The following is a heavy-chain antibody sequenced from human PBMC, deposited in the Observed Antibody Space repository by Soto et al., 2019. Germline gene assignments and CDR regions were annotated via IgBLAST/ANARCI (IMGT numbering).Heavy chain of an antibody. J-gene: IGHJ6*02. Sequence: QIQLVQSGAEVKKPGASVKVSCKASGYSFTNYGISWVRQAPGQGLEWMGWISAYKGNTNYAQKFQGRVTMTTDTSTNTAYMELRSLRSDDTAVYYCASWASEDYYYGMDVWGQGTTVTVSS. CDR1: GYSFTNYG. D-gene: IGHD3-16*01. CDR3: ASWASEDYYYGMDV. V-gene: IGHV1-18*04. CDR2: ISAYKGNT.